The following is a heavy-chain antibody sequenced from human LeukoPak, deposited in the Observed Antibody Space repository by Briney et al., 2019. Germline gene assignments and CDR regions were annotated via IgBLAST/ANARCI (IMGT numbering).Heavy chain of an antibody. V-gene: IGHV3-30*04. CDR1: GFTFSSYA. CDR2: ISYDGSNK. Sequence: GGSLRLSCAASGFTFSSYAMHWVRQAPGKGLEWVAVISYDGSNKYYADSVKGRFTISRDNSKNTLYLQTNSLRAEDTAVYYCAREPYSSSWGASIGYMDVWGKGTTVTVSS. J-gene: IGHJ6*03. D-gene: IGHD6-13*01. CDR3: AREPYSSSWGASIGYMDV.